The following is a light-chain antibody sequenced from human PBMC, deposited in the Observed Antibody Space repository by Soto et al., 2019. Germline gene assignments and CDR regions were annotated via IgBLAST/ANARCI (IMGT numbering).Light chain of an antibody. V-gene: IGKV2-28*01. J-gene: IGKJ2*01. Sequence: EMVMTQSPPSLTVTPGEPASISCRSSQRLLHSNGNIFLDWYLQKPGQSPQLLIYLGFNRASGVPDRVSGSAAGTDFTLKISRVEAEDVGVYYCMQALQTPYTFGQGTKVDIK. CDR3: MQALQTPYT. CDR2: LGF. CDR1: QRLLHSNGNIF.